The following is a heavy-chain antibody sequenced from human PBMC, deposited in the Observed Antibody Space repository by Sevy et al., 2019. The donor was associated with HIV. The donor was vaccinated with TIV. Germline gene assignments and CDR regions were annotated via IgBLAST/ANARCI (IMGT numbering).Heavy chain of an antibody. J-gene: IGHJ6*02. CDR3: AGGRNPGGYYYGMDV. V-gene: IGHV3-53*01. Sequence: GGSLRLSCAASGFTVSSNYMSWVRQAPGKGLEWVSVIYRGGSTYYDDSLKGRFTISSDNSKNTLYLQMNSLRTEDTAVYYCAGGRNPGGYYYGMDVWGQGTTVTVSS. CDR1: GFTVSSNY. CDR2: IYRGGST.